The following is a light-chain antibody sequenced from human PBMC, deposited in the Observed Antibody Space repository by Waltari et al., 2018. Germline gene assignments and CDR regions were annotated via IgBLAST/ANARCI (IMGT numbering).Light chain of an antibody. V-gene: IGKV3-15*01. CDR3: QQYNKWPPYT. J-gene: IGKJ2*01. CDR1: QSVGSD. Sequence: EIVMTQSPATLSVSPGERATLSCRASQSVGSDLAWYQQKPGRAPNLLIHGASTRVTGIPARVSCRGSGTEFTLTISSLQSEDFAVYYCQQYNKWPPYTFGQGTKLEIK. CDR2: GAS.